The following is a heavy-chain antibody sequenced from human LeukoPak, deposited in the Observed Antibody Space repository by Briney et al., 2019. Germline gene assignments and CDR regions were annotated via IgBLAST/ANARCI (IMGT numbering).Heavy chain of an antibody. D-gene: IGHD4-17*01. CDR1: GYNFSTHW. V-gene: IGHV5-51*01. CDR2: IYPGDSDT. J-gene: IGHJ3*02. Sequence: GESLKISCKASGYNFSTHWIGWVRQMPGKGLEWMGIIYPGDSDTRYGPSFQGQVSISADKSTNTAYLQWSRLRASDTAMYYCARSSDYGDGIWGQGTMVTVSS. CDR3: ARSSDYGDGI.